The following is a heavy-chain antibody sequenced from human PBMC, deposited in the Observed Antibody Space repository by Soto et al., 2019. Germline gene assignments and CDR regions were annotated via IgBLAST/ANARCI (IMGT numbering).Heavy chain of an antibody. CDR1: GYTFTSYY. CDR3: ASRSRGYYGDPFYFDY. V-gene: IGHV1-46*03. Sequence: ASVKVSCKASGYTFTSYYMHWVRQAPGQGLEWMGIINPSGGSTSYAQKFQGRVTMTRDTSTSTVYMELSSLRSEDTAVYYCASRSRGYYGDPFYFDYWGQGTLVTVSS. CDR2: INPSGGST. J-gene: IGHJ4*02. D-gene: IGHD4-17*01.